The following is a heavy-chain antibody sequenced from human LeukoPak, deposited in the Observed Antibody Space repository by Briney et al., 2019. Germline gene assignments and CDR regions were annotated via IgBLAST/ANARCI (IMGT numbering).Heavy chain of an antibody. CDR1: GGSISTYH. J-gene: IGHJ4*02. V-gene: IGHV4-59*01. Sequence: SETLSLTCTISGGSISTYHWSWIRQPPGKGLEWIGYIYYSGSTNYNPSLKSRVTISTDTSKNQFSLKLSSVTAADTAVYYCARDVNPPAAFDYWGQGTLVTVSS. CDR3: ARDVNPPAAFDY. CDR2: IYYSGST. D-gene: IGHD6-25*01.